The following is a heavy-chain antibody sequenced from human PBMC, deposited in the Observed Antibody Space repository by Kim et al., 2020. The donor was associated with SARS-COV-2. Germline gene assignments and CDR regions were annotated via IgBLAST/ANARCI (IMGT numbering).Heavy chain of an antibody. Sequence: GTNYARKLQGRVTMTRDTSISTAYMELGRLRSDDTAVYYCERGYDYWGQGTLVTVSS. V-gene: IGHV1-2*02. CDR2: GT. J-gene: IGHJ4*02. CDR3: ERGYDY. D-gene: IGHD5-18*01.